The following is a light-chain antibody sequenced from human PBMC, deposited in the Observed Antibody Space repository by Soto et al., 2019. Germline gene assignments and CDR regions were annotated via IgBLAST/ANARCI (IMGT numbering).Light chain of an antibody. CDR2: DAS. CDR3: QQYYSLWT. V-gene: IGKV1-5*01. J-gene: IGKJ1*01. CDR1: QGIVRW. Sequence: DIQMTQSPSTMSASVGDKVTITCRASQGIVRWLAWYHQTPGKAPKLLIYDASSLESGVPSRFGGSGSGTEFTLTINNLQPEDAASYYCQQYYSLWTFGQGTKVDI.